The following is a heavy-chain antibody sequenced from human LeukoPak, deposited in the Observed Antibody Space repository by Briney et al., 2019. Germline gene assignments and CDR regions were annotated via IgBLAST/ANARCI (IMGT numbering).Heavy chain of an antibody. J-gene: IGHJ4*02. V-gene: IGHV4-59*01. CDR2: VYYSGSN. CDR1: GASISSYY. Sequence: PSETLSLTCTVSGASISSYYWSWIRQPPGKGLEWIGYVYYSGSNNYNPSLKSRVTISVDTSKNQFSLKLRSVTAADTAVYYCATGAVPHDYWGQGTLVTVSS. CDR3: ATGAVPHDY. D-gene: IGHD3-16*01.